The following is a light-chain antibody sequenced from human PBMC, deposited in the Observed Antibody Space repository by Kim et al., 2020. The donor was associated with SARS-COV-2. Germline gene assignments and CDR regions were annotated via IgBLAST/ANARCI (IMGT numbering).Light chain of an antibody. Sequence: QSALTQPASVSGSPGQSITISCTGTSNDIGDYNYVSWYQQHPGQAPKLMIYEVTYRPSGVSNRFSGSKSANAASLTTTGLQAEDEADYYCSSYTSISTLVFGGGTQLTVL. CDR3: SSYTSISTLV. CDR2: EVT. CDR1: SNDIGDYNY. J-gene: IGLJ3*02. V-gene: IGLV2-14*01.